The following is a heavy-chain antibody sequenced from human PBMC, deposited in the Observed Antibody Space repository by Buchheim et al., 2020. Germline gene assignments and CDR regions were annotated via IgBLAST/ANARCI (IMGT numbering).Heavy chain of an antibody. Sequence: EVQLVESGGGLVKPGGSLRLSCAGSGFIFSNAWMNWVRQAPGKGLEWVGQTKSKPNGGTIDSAAPVKGRFTISRDDSRSTTYLQMNSLKAEDTGVYYCVTGWYLDYWGQGTL. CDR3: VTGWYLDY. J-gene: IGHJ4*02. D-gene: IGHD2-15*01. CDR2: TKSKPNGGTI. CDR1: GFIFSNAW. V-gene: IGHV3-15*01.